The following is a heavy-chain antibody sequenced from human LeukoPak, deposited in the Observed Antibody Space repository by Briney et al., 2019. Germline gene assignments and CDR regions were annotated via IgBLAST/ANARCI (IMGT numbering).Heavy chain of an antibody. J-gene: IGHJ4*02. V-gene: IGHV1-46*01. CDR1: GYTFTSYY. CDR2: INPSGGST. D-gene: IGHD5-18*01. CDR3: ARDRYSYRAYDY. Sequence: ASVKVSCKASGYTFTSYYMHWVRQAPGQGLEWMGIINPSGGSTSYAQKFQGRVTMTRDTSTSTVYMELSSLRSKDTAVYYCARDRYSYRAYDYWGQGTLVTVSS.